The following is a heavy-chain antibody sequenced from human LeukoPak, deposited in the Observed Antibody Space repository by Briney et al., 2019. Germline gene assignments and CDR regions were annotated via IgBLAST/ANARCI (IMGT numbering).Heavy chain of an antibody. V-gene: IGHV3-7*02. CDR3: ARVLVGGTNWFDP. CDR2: INRDGSEK. CDR1: GFTLSSYW. D-gene: IGHD1-26*01. J-gene: IGHJ5*02. Sequence: AGGSLRLSCAASGFTLSSYWMSWVRQAPGKGLEWVANINRDGSEKYYVDSVEGRFTISRDNAKNSLYLQMNSLRAEDTSVYYCARVLVGGTNWFDPWGQGTLVTVSS.